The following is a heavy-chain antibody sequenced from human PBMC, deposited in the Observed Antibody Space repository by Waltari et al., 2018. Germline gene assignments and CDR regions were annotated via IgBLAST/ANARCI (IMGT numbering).Heavy chain of an antibody. J-gene: IGHJ3*02. Sequence: QVQLQESGPGLVKPSGTLSLTCAVSGGSLSSSNWWSWVRQPPGKGLEWIGEIYHSGSTNYNPSLKSRVTISVDKSKNQFSLKLSSVTAADTAVYYCARVEPSGWYHDAFDIWGQGTMVTVSS. CDR2: IYHSGST. CDR3: ARVEPSGWYHDAFDI. V-gene: IGHV4-4*02. D-gene: IGHD6-19*01. CDR1: GGSLSSSNW.